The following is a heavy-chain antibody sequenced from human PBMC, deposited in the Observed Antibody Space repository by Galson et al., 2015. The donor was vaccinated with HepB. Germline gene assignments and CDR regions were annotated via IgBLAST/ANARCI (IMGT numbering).Heavy chain of an antibody. V-gene: IGHV3-33*01. D-gene: IGHD6-13*01. CDR3: ARVGPIAAADYGMDV. CDR1: GFTFSSYG. J-gene: IGHJ6*02. Sequence: SLRLSCAASGFTFSSYGMHWVRQAPGKGLEWVAVIWYDGSDKYYADSVKGRFTISRDNSKNTLYLQMNSLRAEDTAVYYCARVGPIAAADYGMDVWGQGTTVTVSS. CDR2: IWYDGSDK.